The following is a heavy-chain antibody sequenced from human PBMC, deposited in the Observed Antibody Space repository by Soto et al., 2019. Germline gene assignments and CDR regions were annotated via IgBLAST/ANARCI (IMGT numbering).Heavy chain of an antibody. CDR3: ARLHGYCINTSRSGHYALDV. J-gene: IGHJ6*02. Sequence: PSETLSLTCTVSGGSISSNIYYWGWIRQPPGKGLEWIGNIHYSGSTYYDSSLKTRVTISVDTSKNQFSLKLSSVTAADTAVYYCARLHGYCINTSRSGHYALDVWGQGTTVTVSS. CDR2: IHYSGST. CDR1: GGSISSNIYY. V-gene: IGHV4-39*01. D-gene: IGHD2-2*01.